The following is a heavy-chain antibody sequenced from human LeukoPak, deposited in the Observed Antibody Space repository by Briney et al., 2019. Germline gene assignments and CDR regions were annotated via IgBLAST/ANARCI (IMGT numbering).Heavy chain of an antibody. CDR3: AKDRRWGGYVDFDY. V-gene: IGHV3-23*01. D-gene: IGHD5-12*01. CDR1: GFTFSSYG. J-gene: IGHJ4*02. Sequence: GGTLRLSCAASGFTFSSYGMSWVRQAPGKGLEWVSAISGSGGSTYYADSVKGRFTISRDNSKNTLYLQMNSLRAEDTAVYYCAKDRRWGGYVDFDYWGQGTLVTVSS. CDR2: ISGSGGST.